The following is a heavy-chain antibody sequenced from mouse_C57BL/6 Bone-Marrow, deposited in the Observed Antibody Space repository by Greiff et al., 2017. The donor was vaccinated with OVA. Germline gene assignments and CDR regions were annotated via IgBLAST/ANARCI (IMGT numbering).Heavy chain of an antibody. CDR3: ARDDGHLLHAMDY. J-gene: IGHJ4*01. V-gene: IGHV7-1*01. CDR2: SRNKANDYTT. CDR1: GFTFSDFY. Sequence: EVKLVESGGGLVQSGRSLRLSCATSGFTFSDFYMEWVRQAPGKGLEWIAASRNKANDYTTEYSASVKGRFIVSRDTSQSILYLQMNALRAEDTAIYYCARDDGHLLHAMDYWGQGTSVTVSS. D-gene: IGHD2-1*01.